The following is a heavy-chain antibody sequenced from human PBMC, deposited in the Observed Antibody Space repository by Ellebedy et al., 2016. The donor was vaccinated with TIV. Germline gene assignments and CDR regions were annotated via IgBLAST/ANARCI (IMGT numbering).Heavy chain of an antibody. D-gene: IGHD3-10*02. CDR1: GFVFKSYS. V-gene: IGHV3-21*01. CDR2: ISDRNSKR. Sequence: GGSLRLSXAASGFVFKSYSMNWVRQAPGKGLEWVASISDRNSKRFYSDSVKGRFIISRDDATSSLFLEMNTLRVEDTAVYYCARPMFYYHYYMDVWGKGTTVIV. CDR3: ARPMFYYHYYMDV. J-gene: IGHJ6*03.